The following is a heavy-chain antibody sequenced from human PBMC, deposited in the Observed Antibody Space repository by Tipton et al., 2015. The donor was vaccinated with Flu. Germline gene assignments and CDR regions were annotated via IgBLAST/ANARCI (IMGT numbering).Heavy chain of an antibody. CDR2: IYTSGST. V-gene: IGHV4-61*02. D-gene: IGHD3-10*01. CDR1: GGSISSGSYY. CDR3: AGGTINYYGSGTDAFDI. Sequence: TLSLTCTVSGGSISSGSYYWSWIRQPAGKGLEWIGRIYTSGSTNYNPSLKSRVTISVDTSKNQFSLKLSSVTAADTAVYYCAGGTINYYGSGTDAFDIWGQGTMVTVSS. J-gene: IGHJ3*02.